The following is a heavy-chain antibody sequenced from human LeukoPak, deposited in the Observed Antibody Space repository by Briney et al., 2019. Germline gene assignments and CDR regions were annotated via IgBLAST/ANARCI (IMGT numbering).Heavy chain of an antibody. D-gene: IGHD3-22*01. V-gene: IGHV3-30*02. CDR3: ARDDSSGYYLDY. CDR1: GLTFSSYG. Sequence: GGSLRLSCAASGLTFSSYGMHWVRQAPGKGLEWVAFIRYDGSNKYYADSVKGRFTISRDNSKNTLYLQMNSLRAEDTAVYYCARDDSSGYYLDYWGQGTLVTVSS. CDR2: IRYDGSNK. J-gene: IGHJ4*02.